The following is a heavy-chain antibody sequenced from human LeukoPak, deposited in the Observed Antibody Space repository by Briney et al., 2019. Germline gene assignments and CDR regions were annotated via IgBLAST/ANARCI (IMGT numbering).Heavy chain of an antibody. CDR3: VKDVFLGFCSGGSCSAHFDY. Sequence: PGRSLRLSCAASGFTFDNYAMHWVRQAPGKGLEWVSGISWNSGSIVYVDSVKGRFTVSRDNAKNSLYLQMDSLRPEDMALYYCVKDVFLGFCSGGSCSAHFDYWSQGTLVTVSS. J-gene: IGHJ4*02. CDR1: GFTFDNYA. V-gene: IGHV3-9*03. D-gene: IGHD2-15*01. CDR2: ISWNSGSI.